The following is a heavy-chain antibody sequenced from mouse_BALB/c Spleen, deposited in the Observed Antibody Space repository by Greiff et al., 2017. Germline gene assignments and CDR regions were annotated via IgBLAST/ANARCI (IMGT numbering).Heavy chain of an antibody. CDR1: GFNIKDTY. Sequence: DVHLVESGAELVKPGASVKLSCTASGFNIKDTYMHWVKQRPEQGLEWIGRIDPANGNTKYDPKFQGKATITADTSSNTAYLQLSSLTSVDTAVYYCARLGAMDYWGQGTSVTVSA. CDR3: ARLGAMDY. V-gene: IGHV14-3*02. D-gene: IGHD4-1*01. CDR2: IDPANGNT. J-gene: IGHJ4*01.